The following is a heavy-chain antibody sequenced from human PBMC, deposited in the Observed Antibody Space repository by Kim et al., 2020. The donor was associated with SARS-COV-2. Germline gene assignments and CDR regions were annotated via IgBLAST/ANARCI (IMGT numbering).Heavy chain of an antibody. CDR1: GFTFSSYA. Sequence: GGSLRLSCAASGFTFSSYAMHWVRQAPGKGLEWVAVISYDGSNKYYADSVKGRFTISRDNSKNTLYLQMNSLRAEDTAVYYCARALSGGYVSPFDYWGQGTLVTVSS. D-gene: IGHD5-12*01. J-gene: IGHJ4*02. CDR3: ARALSGGYVSPFDY. V-gene: IGHV3-30-3*01. CDR2: ISYDGSNK.